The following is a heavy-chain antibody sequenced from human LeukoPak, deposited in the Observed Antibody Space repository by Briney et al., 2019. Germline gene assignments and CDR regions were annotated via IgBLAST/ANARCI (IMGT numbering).Heavy chain of an antibody. J-gene: IGHJ6*03. CDR3: ARVKYDDSGNYGIFYYYYMDV. CDR2: MSGGSYTI. D-gene: IGHD3-22*01. CDR1: GFTFSDYH. Sequence: GGSLRLSCAASGFTFSDYHMAWIRQPPGKGLEWVSYMSGGSYTIHYADSVKGRFTISRDNAESSLSLQMNSLRAEDTAVYYCARVKYDDSGNYGIFYYYYMDVWGKGTTVTVSS. V-gene: IGHV3-11*04.